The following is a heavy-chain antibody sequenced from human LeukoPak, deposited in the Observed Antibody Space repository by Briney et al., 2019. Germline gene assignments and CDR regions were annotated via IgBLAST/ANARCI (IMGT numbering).Heavy chain of an antibody. J-gene: IGHJ4*02. D-gene: IGHD5-12*01. CDR2: IIPIFGTA. Sequence: ASVKVSCKASGGTFSSYAISWVRQAPGQGLEWMGGIIPIFGTANYAQKFQGRVTITTDESTSTAYMELSSLRSEDTAVYYCARTRGYSGCLDYWSQGTLVTVSS. CDR1: GGTFSSYA. V-gene: IGHV1-69*05. CDR3: ARTRGYSGCLDY.